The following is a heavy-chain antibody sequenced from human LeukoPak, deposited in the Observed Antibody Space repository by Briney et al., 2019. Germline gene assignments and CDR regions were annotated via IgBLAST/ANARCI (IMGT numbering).Heavy chain of an antibody. J-gene: IGHJ3*02. CDR3: ARVSSPFEMVITNDALDI. V-gene: IGHV3-74*01. Sequence: GGSLRLSCAASGFTFSSYWMHWVRQAPGKGLVWVSRINSDGSSTSYADSVKGRFTISRDNAKNTLYLQMNSLRAEDTAVYYCARVSSPFEMVITNDALDIWGQGTMVTVSS. CDR2: INSDGSST. CDR1: GFTFSSYW. D-gene: IGHD3-22*01.